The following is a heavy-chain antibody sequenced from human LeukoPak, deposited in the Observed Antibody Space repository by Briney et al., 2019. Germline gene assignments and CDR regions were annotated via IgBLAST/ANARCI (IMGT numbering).Heavy chain of an antibody. D-gene: IGHD2-21*02. CDR2: ISRSGGST. V-gene: IGHV3-23*01. CDR3: EQMAAYDVGLGIPAEDVAVTGVQTCALPIYV. J-gene: IGHJ3*01. Sequence: ISRSGGSTYYADSVKGRFTISRDNSNNTMYLQMNSLRAEDTAVYYFEQMAAYDVGLGIPAEDVAVTGVQTCALPIYVW.